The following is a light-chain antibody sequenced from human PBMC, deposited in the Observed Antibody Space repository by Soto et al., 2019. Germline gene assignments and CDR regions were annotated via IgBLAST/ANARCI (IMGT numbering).Light chain of an antibody. V-gene: IGLV1-44*01. CDR2: SNN. CDR3: AAWDDSLNGFWV. J-gene: IGLJ3*02. CDR1: SSNIGSNT. Sequence: QSVLTQPPSASGTPGQRVTISCSGSSSNIGSNTVNWYQQLPGTAPKLLIYSNNQRPSGVPDRFSGSKSGTSASLAISGLQSADEADYYGAAWDDSLNGFWVFGGGTKLTVL.